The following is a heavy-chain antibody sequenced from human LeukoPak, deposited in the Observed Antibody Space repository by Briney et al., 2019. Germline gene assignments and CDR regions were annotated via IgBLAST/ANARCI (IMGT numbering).Heavy chain of an antibody. Sequence: GGSLRLSCAASGFTFSSYAMTWVRQAPGKGLEWVSAISDSGRSTYYADSVKGRFTISRDVSKSTLYLQMNSLRAEDTALYYCAKGQRWELPLDLWGQGTLVTVSS. J-gene: IGHJ5*02. CDR1: GFTFSSYA. D-gene: IGHD2-15*01. CDR2: ISDSGRST. V-gene: IGHV3-23*01. CDR3: AKGQRWELPLDL.